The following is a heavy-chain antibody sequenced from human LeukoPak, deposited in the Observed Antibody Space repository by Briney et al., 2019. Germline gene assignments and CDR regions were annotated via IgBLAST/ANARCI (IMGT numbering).Heavy chain of an antibody. CDR2: ISGSGDYT. V-gene: IGHV3-23*01. CDR3: AKGGMAVAGTSYYYYMDV. CDR1: GFTFSNYG. D-gene: IGHD6-19*01. Sequence: GGTLRLSCAASGFTFSNYGMSWVRQAPGKGLEWVSAISGSGDYTYYADSVKGRFTISRDNSKNTLYLQMNSLRAEDTAVYYCAKGGMAVAGTSYYYYMDVWGKGTTVTISS. J-gene: IGHJ6*03.